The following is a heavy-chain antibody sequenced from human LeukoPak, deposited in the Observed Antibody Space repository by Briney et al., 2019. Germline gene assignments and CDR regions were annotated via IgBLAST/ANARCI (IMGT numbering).Heavy chain of an antibody. Sequence: GASVKVSCKASGYRVISYGISWVRQAPGQGLEWRGWISAYNGNTNSAQKFQGRVTMTTDTSTSSAYMELRSLRSDDTAVYYCARTKSRLGELSLDPDAFDMWGQGTMVTVSS. CDR2: ISAYNGNT. CDR1: GYRVISYG. V-gene: IGHV1-18*01. CDR3: ARTKSRLGELSLDPDAFDM. D-gene: IGHD3-16*02. J-gene: IGHJ3*02.